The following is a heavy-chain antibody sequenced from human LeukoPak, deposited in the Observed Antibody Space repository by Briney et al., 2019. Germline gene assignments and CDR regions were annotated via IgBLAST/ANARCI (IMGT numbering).Heavy chain of an antibody. Sequence: EASVNVSCKASGYTFTSYGISWVRQAPGQGREWMGWISAYNGNTNYAQKLQGRVTMTTDTSTSAAYMELRSLRSDDTAVYYCARGLAAAGTDDYWGQGTLVTVSS. CDR1: GYTFTSYG. J-gene: IGHJ4*02. V-gene: IGHV1-18*01. CDR3: ARGLAAAGTDDY. D-gene: IGHD6-13*01. CDR2: ISAYNGNT.